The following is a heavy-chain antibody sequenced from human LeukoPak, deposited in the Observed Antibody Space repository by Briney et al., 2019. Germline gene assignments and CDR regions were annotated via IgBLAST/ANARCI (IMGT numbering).Heavy chain of an antibody. Sequence: GGSLRLSCAVSGFTFSKFWMSWVRQAPGGGLEWVANIHLEGNEKYHVESVKGRFTIPRHNTKNLLFLQMNDLRVEDTAVYYCARGDDFSGDHWGQGTLVTVSS. J-gene: IGHJ4*02. CDR3: ARGDDFSGDH. V-gene: IGHV3-7*04. CDR1: GFTFSKFW. CDR2: IHLEGNEK. D-gene: IGHD1-1*01.